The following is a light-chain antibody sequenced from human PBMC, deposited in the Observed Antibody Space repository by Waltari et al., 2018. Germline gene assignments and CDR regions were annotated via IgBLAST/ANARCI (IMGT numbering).Light chain of an antibody. CDR3: SSYAGSNNVI. CDR1: SSHVGSYNY. CDR2: EVT. V-gene: IGLV2-8*01. J-gene: IGLJ2*01. Sequence: QSALTQPPSASGSRGQSVTISCTGPSSHVGSYNYVSWYQQPPGKAPKLMIYEVTKRPSGVPDRFSGSKSGNTASLTVSGLQAEDEADYYCSSYAGSNNVIFGGGTRLTVL.